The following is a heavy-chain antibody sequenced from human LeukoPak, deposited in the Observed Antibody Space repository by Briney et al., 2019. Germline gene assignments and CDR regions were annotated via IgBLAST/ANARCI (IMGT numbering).Heavy chain of an antibody. D-gene: IGHD3-22*01. Sequence: GGSLRLSCAASGFTYSSYWMSWVRQAPGKGLEWVANIKEDGSEKYYLHSVKGRFTISRDNAKNALYLQMNSLRAKDTAVYYCAKDSGYDSSGYSYTMYYFDYWGQGTLVTVSS. CDR3: AKDSGYDSSGYSYTMYYFDY. V-gene: IGHV3-7*03. CDR2: IKEDGSEK. J-gene: IGHJ4*02. CDR1: GFTYSSYW.